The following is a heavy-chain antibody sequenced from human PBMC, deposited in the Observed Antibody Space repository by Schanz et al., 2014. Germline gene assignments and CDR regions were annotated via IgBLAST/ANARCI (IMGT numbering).Heavy chain of an antibody. D-gene: IGHD3-9*01. CDR1: GFTFSSYT. J-gene: IGHJ4*02. CDR3: AREMVRAGYYIYY. Sequence: VQLVESGGGLVKPGESLRLSCAASGFTFSSYTMKWVRQAPGKGLEWVSSISSTSTYLYYADSVKGRFTISRDNSKNMVFLQMNSLRVEDTAVYYCAREMVRAGYYIYYWGQGTLVTVSS. CDR2: ISSTSTYL. V-gene: IGHV3-21*04.